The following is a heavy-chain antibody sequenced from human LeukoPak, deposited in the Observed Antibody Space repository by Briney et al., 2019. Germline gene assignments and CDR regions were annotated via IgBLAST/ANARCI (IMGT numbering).Heavy chain of an antibody. CDR2: ISYDGSNK. J-gene: IGHJ4*02. V-gene: IGHV3-30-3*01. CDR3: ASSMILYRTHFDY. D-gene: IGHD3-16*01. CDR1: GFTFSSYA. Sequence: PGRSLRLSCAASGFTFSSYAAHWVRQAPGKGLEWVAVISYDGSNKYYADSVKGRFTISRDNSKNTLYLQMNSLRAEDTAVYYCASSMILYRTHFDYWGQGTLVTVSS.